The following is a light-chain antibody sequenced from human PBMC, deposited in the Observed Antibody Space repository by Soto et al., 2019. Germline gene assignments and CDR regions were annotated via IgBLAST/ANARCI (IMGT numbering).Light chain of an antibody. CDR1: QSVTTY. CDR2: VAS. V-gene: IGKV1-39*01. CDR3: QQTYSIPPLT. J-gene: IGKJ4*01. Sequence: DFQLTQSPSSLSASVGDRVTITCRSSQSVTTYLNWYQQKPGKAPKLLIYVASVLQTGVPSRFSGSGSGTNFSLTINGLQPEEFATYFCQQTYSIPPLTFGGGTRVEIK.